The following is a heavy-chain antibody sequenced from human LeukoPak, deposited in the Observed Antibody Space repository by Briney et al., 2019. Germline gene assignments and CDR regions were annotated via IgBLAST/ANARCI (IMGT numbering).Heavy chain of an antibody. CDR1: GFTFSRYA. CDR2: LGVSVSGYGGST. D-gene: IGHD1-7*01. Sequence: QAGGSLRLSCAASGFTFSRYAMSWVRQAPGKGLEWVSALGVSVSGYGGSTYYADSVKGRFTISRENSKNTLYLQMNSLRGEDTAVYYCARPRGWNFATYAFDIWGQGILVTVSS. CDR3: ARPRGWNFATYAFDI. J-gene: IGHJ3*02. V-gene: IGHV3-23*01.